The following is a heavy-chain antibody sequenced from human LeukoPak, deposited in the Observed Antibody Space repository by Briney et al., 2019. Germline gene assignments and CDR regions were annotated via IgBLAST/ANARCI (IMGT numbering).Heavy chain of an antibody. CDR2: IYYSGSI. Sequence: SETLSLTCTVSGGSISSYYWSWIRQPPGKGLEWIGYIYYSGSINYNPSLKSRVTISIDTSKNQFSLKLNSVTAADTAVYYCAREPIVGATLDYWGQGTLVSVSS. D-gene: IGHD1-26*01. V-gene: IGHV4-59*13. CDR1: GGSISSYY. J-gene: IGHJ4*02. CDR3: AREPIVGATLDY.